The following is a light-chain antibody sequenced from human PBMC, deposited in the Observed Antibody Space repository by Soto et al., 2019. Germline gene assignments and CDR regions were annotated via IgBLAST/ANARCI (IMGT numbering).Light chain of an antibody. Sequence: QSVLTQPPSASGTPGQRVTISCSGSSSNIGSNTVNWYQQLPGTAPKLLIYNNNQRPSGVPDRVSGSKSGTSASLAISGLRSEDEADYDCAAWDDSLNGLVFGTGTKLTVL. CDR1: SSNIGSNT. V-gene: IGLV1-44*01. CDR2: NNN. CDR3: AAWDDSLNGLV. J-gene: IGLJ1*01.